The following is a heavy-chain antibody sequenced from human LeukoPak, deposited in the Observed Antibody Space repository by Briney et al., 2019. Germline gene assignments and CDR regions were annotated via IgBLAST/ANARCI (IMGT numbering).Heavy chain of an antibody. V-gene: IGHV3-7*01. CDR1: GFTFSSYW. D-gene: IGHD3-16*01. Sequence: GGSLRLSCAASGFTFSSYWMSWVRQAPGKGLERVANIKQDGSEKYYVDSVKGRFTISRDNAKNSLYLQMNSLRAENTAAYYCARETLGDYVDYWGQGTLVTVSS. CDR2: IKQDGSEK. J-gene: IGHJ4*02. CDR3: ARETLGDYVDY.